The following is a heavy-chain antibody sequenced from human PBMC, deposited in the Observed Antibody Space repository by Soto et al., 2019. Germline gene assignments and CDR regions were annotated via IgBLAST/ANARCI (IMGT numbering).Heavy chain of an antibody. CDR3: ASIVVEPYYYSGMDV. V-gene: IGHV4-4*02. CDR1: GGSIISSNW. Sequence: PSETLSLTCAVSGGSIISSNWWSWVRQPPGNGLEWIGEIYHSGSTNYNPSLKSRVTISVDKSKNQFSLKLSSVTAADTAVYYCASIVVEPYYYSGMDVWGQGTTVTVSS. D-gene: IGHD2-21*01. CDR2: IYHSGST. J-gene: IGHJ6*02.